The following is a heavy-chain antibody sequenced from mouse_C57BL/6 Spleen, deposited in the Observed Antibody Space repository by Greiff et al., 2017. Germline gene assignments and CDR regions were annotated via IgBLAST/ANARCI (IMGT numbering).Heavy chain of an antibody. CDR2: IDPSDSYT. CDR3: ARRGGNYLYYYAMDY. D-gene: IGHD2-1*01. V-gene: IGHV1-50*01. Sequence: QVQLQQPGAELVKPGASVKLSCKASGYTFTSYWMQWVKQRPGQGLEWIGEIDPSDSYTNYNQKFKGKATLTVDTSSSTAYMQLSSLTSADSAVYYCARRGGNYLYYYAMDYWGQGISVTVSS. CDR1: GYTFTSYW. J-gene: IGHJ4*01.